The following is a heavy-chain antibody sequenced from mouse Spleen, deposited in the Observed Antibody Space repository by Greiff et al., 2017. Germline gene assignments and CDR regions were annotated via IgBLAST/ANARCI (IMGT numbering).Heavy chain of an antibody. D-gene: IGHD1-1*01. V-gene: IGHV5-17*01. CDR2: ISSGSSTI. CDR3: ARTPYYYGSRTYAMDY. Sequence: HLVESGGGLVKPGGSLKLSCAASGFTFSDYGMHWVRQAPEKGLEWVAYISSGSSTIYYADTVKGRFTISRDNAKNTLFLQMTSLRSEDTAMYYCARTPYYYGSRTYAMDYWGQGTSVTVSS. CDR1: GFTFSDYG. J-gene: IGHJ4*01.